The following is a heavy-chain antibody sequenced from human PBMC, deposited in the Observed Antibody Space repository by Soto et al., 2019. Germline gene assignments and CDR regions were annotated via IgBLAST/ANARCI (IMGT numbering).Heavy chain of an antibody. CDR3: ARGTITRYYYCYYMDV. Sequence: EVQLVESGGGLVQPGGSLRLSCAASGFTFSSYAMHWVRQAPGKGLEYVSAISSNGGSTYYANCVKGRFTISRDNSKNTLYLQMGSMRAEDMAVYYCARGTITRYYYCYYMDVWGKGTTVTVSS. J-gene: IGHJ6*03. V-gene: IGHV3-64*01. D-gene: IGHD5-12*01. CDR2: ISSNGGST. CDR1: GFTFSSYA.